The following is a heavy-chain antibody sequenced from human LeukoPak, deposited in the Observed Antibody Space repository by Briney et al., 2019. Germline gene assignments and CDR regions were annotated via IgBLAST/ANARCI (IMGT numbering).Heavy chain of an antibody. J-gene: IGHJ6*03. CDR1: GGSISSYY. CDR2: IYTTRST. CDR3: ARGGHFFDV. V-gene: IGHV4-4*07. Sequence: SETLSLTCTVSGGSISSYYWSWLRQPAGKGLECLGLIYTTRSTNYNPSLKSRVTVSRDTSKNQFSLTLTSVTAADTAVYYCARGGHFFDVWGKGTTVTVSS. D-gene: IGHD3-16*01.